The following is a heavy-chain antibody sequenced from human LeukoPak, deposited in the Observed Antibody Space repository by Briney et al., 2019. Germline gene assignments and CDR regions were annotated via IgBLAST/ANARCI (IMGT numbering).Heavy chain of an antibody. V-gene: IGHV4-59*01. CDR1: GGSISSYY. CDR2: IYYSGST. Sequence: SETLSLTCTVSGGSISSYYWSWLRQPPGKGLEWIGYIYYSGSTNYNPSLKSRVTISVDTSKNQFSLKLSSVTAADTAVYYCARFFSGWYGYYYYYMDVWGKGTTVTVSS. CDR3: ARFFSGWYGYYYYYMDV. D-gene: IGHD6-19*01. J-gene: IGHJ6*03.